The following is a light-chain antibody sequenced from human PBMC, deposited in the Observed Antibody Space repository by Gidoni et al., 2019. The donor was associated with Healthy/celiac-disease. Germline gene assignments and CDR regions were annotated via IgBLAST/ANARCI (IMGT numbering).Light chain of an antibody. V-gene: IGKV3-20*01. Sequence: EIVLTQSPCTLSLSPGERATLSCRASQSVSNSYLAWYQQTPGQAPRRLTYGASSRATGIPHRLSGSGPETDFTLTISRLAPEHFAVYYCQQYASSPTPTCXGXPKVEIK. J-gene: IGKJ4*01. CDR3: QQYASSPTPT. CDR2: GAS. CDR1: QSVSNSY.